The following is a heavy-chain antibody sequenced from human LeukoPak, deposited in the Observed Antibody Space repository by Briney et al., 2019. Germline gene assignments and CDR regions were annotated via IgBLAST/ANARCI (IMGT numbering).Heavy chain of an antibody. J-gene: IGHJ4*02. CDR1: GGSISSYY. CDR3: ARDYYDSSGYPFCDY. Sequence: SESLSLTCTVSGGSISSYYWSWIRQPAGKGLEWIGRIYTSGSTTYNPSLKSRVTMSADTSKNQLSLKLSSVTAADTAVYYCARDYYDSSGYPFCDYWGQGSLVTVSS. CDR2: IYTSGST. D-gene: IGHD3-22*01. V-gene: IGHV4-4*07.